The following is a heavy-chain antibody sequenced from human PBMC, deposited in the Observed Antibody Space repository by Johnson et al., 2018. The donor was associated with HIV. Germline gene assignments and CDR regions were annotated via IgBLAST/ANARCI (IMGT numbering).Heavy chain of an antibody. CDR2: ISYDGSNK. CDR3: AREAGTAFDI. CDR1: GFTFSSYT. V-gene: IGHV3-30*09. J-gene: IGHJ3*02. Sequence: QVQLVESGGGVVQPGGSLRLSCAASGFTFSSYTLHWVRLAPGKGLEWVAVISYDGSNKYYADSVKGRFAISRDNSKNTLYLQMNSLRAEDTAVYYCAREAGTAFDIWGQGTMVTVSS.